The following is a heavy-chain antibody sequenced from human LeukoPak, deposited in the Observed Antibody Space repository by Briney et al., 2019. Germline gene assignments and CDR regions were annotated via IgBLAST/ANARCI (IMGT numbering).Heavy chain of an antibody. J-gene: IGHJ6*02. D-gene: IGHD5-12*01. V-gene: IGHV1-8*01. CDR1: GYTFTSYD. CDR3: ARAGYSGYDFGYYYYYGMDV. Sequence: ASVKVSCKASGYTFTSYDINWVRQATGQGLEWMGWMNPNSGNTGYAQKFQGRVTMTRNTSISTAYMELSSLRSEDTAAYYCARAGYSGYDFGYYYYYGMDVWGQGTTVTVSS. CDR2: MNPNSGNT.